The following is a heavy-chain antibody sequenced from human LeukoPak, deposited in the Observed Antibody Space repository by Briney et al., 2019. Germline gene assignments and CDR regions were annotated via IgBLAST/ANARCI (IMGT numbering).Heavy chain of an antibody. D-gene: IGHD3-10*01. V-gene: IGHV3-23*01. J-gene: IGHJ2*01. Sequence: PGGSLRLSCAASGFTFSSYAMSSVRQAPGKGLEWVSAISGSGGSTYYADSVKGRFTISRDNSKNTLYLQMNSLRAEDTAVYYCAKRPGMRYWYLDLWGRGTLVTVSS. CDR1: GFTFSSYA. CDR3: AKRPGMRYWYLDL. CDR2: ISGSGGST.